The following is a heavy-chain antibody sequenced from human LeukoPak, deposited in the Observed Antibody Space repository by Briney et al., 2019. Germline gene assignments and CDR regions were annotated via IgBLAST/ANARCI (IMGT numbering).Heavy chain of an antibody. J-gene: IGHJ6*02. CDR3: AKVGWTIRGHXXGMDV. D-gene: IGHD3-10*01. Sequence: GGSLRLSCAASGFTFSSYAMSWVRQAPGKGLEWVSDISGSGGATHYADSVKGRFTISRDNSKKTLYLEMNGLRVEDTAVYYCAKVGWTIRGHXXGMDVWGQGTTVTVSS. V-gene: IGHV3-23*01. CDR2: ISGSGGAT. CDR1: GFTFSSYA.